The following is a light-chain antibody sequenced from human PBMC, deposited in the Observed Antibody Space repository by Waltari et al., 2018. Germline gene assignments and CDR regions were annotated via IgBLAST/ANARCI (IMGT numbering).Light chain of an antibody. CDR2: GAS. J-gene: IGKJ3*01. Sequence: EIVMTQSPATLSVSPGESATLSCRASQSVSSNLAWYQQKPGQAPRLLIYGASTRATGIPARFSGSGSGTEFTLTISSLQSEDFAVYYCQQYNNWLATFGPGTKVDIK. V-gene: IGKV3-15*01. CDR1: QSVSSN. CDR3: QQYNNWLAT.